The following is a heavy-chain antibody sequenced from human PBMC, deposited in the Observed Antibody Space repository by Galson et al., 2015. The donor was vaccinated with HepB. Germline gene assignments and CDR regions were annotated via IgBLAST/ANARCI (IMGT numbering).Heavy chain of an antibody. J-gene: IGHJ4*02. CDR1: GNSFNYYA. D-gene: IGHD5-18*01. V-gene: IGHV7-4-1*02. CDR2: INTNNGNP. Sequence: KVSCKASGNSFNYYAINWVRQAPGQGLEWMGWINTNNGNPTYAQDFAGRFVFSLDTSVSTTSLESRLTITKDTSKNQVVLMMANMDPVDTATYYCAHRRRNIGWSNHLFDYWSQGTLVTVSS. CDR3: VLMMANMDPVDTATYYCAHRRRNIGWSNHLFDY.